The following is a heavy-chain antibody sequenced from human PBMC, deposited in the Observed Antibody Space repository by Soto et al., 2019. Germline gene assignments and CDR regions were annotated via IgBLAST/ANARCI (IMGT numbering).Heavy chain of an antibody. CDR1: GFTFSSYT. CDR3: ASKISNSNYYCDY. Sequence: GGSLRLSCAASGFTFSSYTMNWVRQAPGKGLEWVSSISSSSRYIYYADSVKGRFTISRDIAKNSLYLQMNSLSAQDTAEYYCASKISNSNYYCDYWGQGTLVTVSS. V-gene: IGHV3-21*01. J-gene: IGHJ4*02. CDR2: ISSSSRYI. D-gene: IGHD2-2*01.